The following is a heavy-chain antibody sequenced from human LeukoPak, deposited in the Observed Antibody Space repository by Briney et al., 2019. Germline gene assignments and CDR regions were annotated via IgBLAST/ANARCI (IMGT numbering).Heavy chain of an antibody. Sequence: ASVKVSCKASGYTFTDYYMHWVRQAPGQGLEWMGWINPNSGDTNYAQKFQGRVTMTRDTSISTAYMELSRLRSDDTAVYYCARWGGAGGYYDSSGYSDYWGQGTLVTVSS. J-gene: IGHJ4*02. CDR2: INPNSGDT. CDR3: ARWGGAGGYYDSSGYSDY. CDR1: GYTFTDYY. D-gene: IGHD3-22*01. V-gene: IGHV1-2*02.